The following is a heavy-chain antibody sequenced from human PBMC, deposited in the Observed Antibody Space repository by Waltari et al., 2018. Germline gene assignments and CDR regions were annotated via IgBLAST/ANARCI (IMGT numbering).Heavy chain of an antibody. CDR1: GFTFSSYA. Sequence: EVQLLESGGGLVQPGGSLRLSCAASGFTFSSYAMSWVRQAPGKGLEWVSAISGSVGSTYYADSVKGRFTISRDNSKNTLYLQMNSLRAEDTAVYYCAKDPFSYHRAEYFQHWGQGTLVTVSS. V-gene: IGHV3-23*01. D-gene: IGHD2-2*01. CDR2: ISGSVGST. J-gene: IGHJ1*01. CDR3: AKDPFSYHRAEYFQH.